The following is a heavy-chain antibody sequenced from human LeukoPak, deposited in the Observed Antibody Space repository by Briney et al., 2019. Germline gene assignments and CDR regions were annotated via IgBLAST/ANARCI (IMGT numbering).Heavy chain of an antibody. CDR1: GFTFGSYS. D-gene: IGHD3-16*01. CDR3: ARDWGYYYYYGMDV. J-gene: IGHJ6*02. CDR2: ISSSSSYI. V-gene: IGHV3-21*01. Sequence: GGSLRLSCAASGFTFGSYSMNWVRQAPGKGLEWVSSISSSSSYIYYADSVKGRFTISRDNAKNSLYLQMNSLRAEDTAVYYCARDWGYYYYYGMDVWGQGTTVTVSS.